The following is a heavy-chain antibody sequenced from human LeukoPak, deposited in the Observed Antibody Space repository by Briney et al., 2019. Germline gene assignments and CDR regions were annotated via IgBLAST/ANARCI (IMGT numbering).Heavy chain of an antibody. D-gene: IGHD6-13*01. CDR3: ARDDGSSWYYWFDP. V-gene: IGHV1-3*01. Sequence: GASVKVSCKASGYTFTSYAMHWVRQAPGQRLERMGWINAGNGNTKYSQKFQGRVTITRDTSASTAYMELSSLRSEDTAVYYCARDDGSSWYYWFDPWGQGTLVTVSS. CDR2: INAGNGNT. CDR1: GYTFTSYA. J-gene: IGHJ5*02.